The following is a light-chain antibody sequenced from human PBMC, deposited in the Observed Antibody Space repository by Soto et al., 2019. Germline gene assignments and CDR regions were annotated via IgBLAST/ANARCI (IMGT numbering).Light chain of an antibody. V-gene: IGKV3-20*01. J-gene: IGKJ3*01. CDR3: QQYGSSPRFT. CDR2: GAS. CDR1: QSVSSSY. Sequence: EIVLTQSPGTLSLSPGERATLSCRASQSVSSSYLAWYQQKPGQAPRLLIYGASSRATGIPDRFCGSGSGTDLTLTISRLEPEDFAVYYCQQYGSSPRFTFGPGTKVDIK.